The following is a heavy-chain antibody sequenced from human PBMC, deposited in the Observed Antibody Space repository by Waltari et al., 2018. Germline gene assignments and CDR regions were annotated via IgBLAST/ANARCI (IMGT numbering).Heavy chain of an antibody. CDR2: INAGNGNT. D-gene: IGHD6-19*01. CDR3: ARDPGSGWYSAQYACDI. CDR1: GYTFTSYA. J-gene: IGHJ3*02. Sequence: QVQLVQSGAEVKKPGASVKVSCKASGYTFTSYAMHWVRKAPGQRLEWMGWINAGNGNTKYSQKFQGRVTITRDTSASTAYMELSSLRSEDTAVYYCARDPGSGWYSAQYACDIWGQGTMVTVSS. V-gene: IGHV1-3*01.